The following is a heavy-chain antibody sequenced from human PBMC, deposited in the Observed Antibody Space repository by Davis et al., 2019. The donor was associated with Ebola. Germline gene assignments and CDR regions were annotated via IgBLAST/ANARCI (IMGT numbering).Heavy chain of an antibody. D-gene: IGHD6-19*01. V-gene: IGHV4-39*01. CDR1: GGSISSYY. Sequence: ESLKISCTVSGGSISSYYWGWIRQPPGKGLEWIGSIYYSGSTYYNPSLKSRVTISVDTSKNQFSLKLSSVTAADTAVYYCARHKVAGGDYWGQGTLVTVSS. CDR2: IYYSGST. J-gene: IGHJ4*02. CDR3: ARHKVAGGDY.